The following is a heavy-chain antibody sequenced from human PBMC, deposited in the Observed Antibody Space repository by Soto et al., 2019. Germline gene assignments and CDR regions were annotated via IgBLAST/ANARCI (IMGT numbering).Heavy chain of an antibody. Sequence: ASVKVSCKASGYTFTSYDINWVRQATGQGLEWMGWMNPNSGNTGYAQKFQGRVTMTRNTSISTAYMELSSLRSEDTAVYYCARPHAYYDILTGYYTEFYYGMDVWGQGTTVTVSS. J-gene: IGHJ6*02. CDR1: GYTFTSYD. V-gene: IGHV1-8*01. CDR2: MNPNSGNT. D-gene: IGHD3-9*01. CDR3: ARPHAYYDILTGYYTEFYYGMDV.